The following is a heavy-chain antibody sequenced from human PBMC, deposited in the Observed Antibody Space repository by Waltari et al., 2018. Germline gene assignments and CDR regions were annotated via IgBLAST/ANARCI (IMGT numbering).Heavy chain of an antibody. Sequence: QVQLVESGGGVVRPGRSLRLSCAASGFTFSSYAMHWVRQAPGKGLEWVAVISYDGSNKYYADSVKGRFTISRDNSKNTLYLQMNSLRAEDTAVYYCAREYYYDSSDDAFDIWGQGTMVTVSS. CDR2: ISYDGSNK. CDR1: GFTFSSYA. V-gene: IGHV3-30-3*01. CDR3: AREYYYDSSDDAFDI. D-gene: IGHD3-22*01. J-gene: IGHJ3*02.